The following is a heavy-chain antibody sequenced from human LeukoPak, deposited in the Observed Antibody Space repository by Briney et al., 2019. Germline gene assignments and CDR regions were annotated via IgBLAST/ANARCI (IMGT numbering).Heavy chain of an antibody. Sequence: GASVKVSCKASGYTFTNYGISWVRQAPRQGLEWMGWISAYNGYTHYAQMLQGRVTMTTDTPTSTAYMELRSLRSDDTAVYYCVRDGHRLFDYYYNYMDVWGKGTTGTVSS. D-gene: IGHD2-21*01. CDR3: VRDGHRLFDYYYNYMDV. CDR1: GYTFTNYG. V-gene: IGHV1-18*01. J-gene: IGHJ6*03. CDR2: ISAYNGYT.